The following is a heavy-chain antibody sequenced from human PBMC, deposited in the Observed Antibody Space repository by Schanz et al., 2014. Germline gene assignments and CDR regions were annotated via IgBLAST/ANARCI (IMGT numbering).Heavy chain of an antibody. CDR3: AKSMYSTSWAFDF. J-gene: IGHJ4*02. CDR2: ISDRGDGT. V-gene: IGHV3-23*04. Sequence: EVQLVESGGGLVQPGGSLRLSCATSGFTFTTFAMTWVRQAPGKGLEWVSGISDRGDGTNYGDSVKGRFTISRDNSKNTLYVQMNSLRAEDTAVYYCAKSMYSTSWAFDFWGQGAQVTVSS. CDR1: GFTFTTFA. D-gene: IGHD2-2*01.